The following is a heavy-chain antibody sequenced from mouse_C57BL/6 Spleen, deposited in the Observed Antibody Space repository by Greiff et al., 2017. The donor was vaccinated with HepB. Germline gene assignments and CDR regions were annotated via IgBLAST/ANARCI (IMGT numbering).Heavy chain of an antibody. CDR1: GFTFSSYA. J-gene: IGHJ4*01. V-gene: IGHV5-4*01. D-gene: IGHD1-1*01. CDR2: ISDGGSYT. CDR3: AREVLRYSYYAMDY. Sequence: EVKLQESGGGLVKPGGSLKLSCAASGFTFSSYAMSWVRQTPEKRLEWVATISDGGSYTYYPDNVKGRFTISRDNAKNNLYLQMSHLKSEDTAMYYCAREVLRYSYYAMDYWGQGTSVTVSS.